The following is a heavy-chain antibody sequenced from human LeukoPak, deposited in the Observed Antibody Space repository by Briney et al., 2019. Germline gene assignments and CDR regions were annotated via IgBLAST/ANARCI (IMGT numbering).Heavy chain of an antibody. CDR1: GGSFSGYY. Sequence: SETLSLTCAVYGGSFSGYYWSWIRQPPGKGLEWIGYIYYSGSTYYNPSLKSRVTISVDTSKNQFSLKLSSVTAADTAVYYCARLGDYFDYWGQGTLVTVSS. V-gene: IGHV4-59*12. CDR3: ARLGDYFDY. J-gene: IGHJ4*02. CDR2: IYYSGST. D-gene: IGHD3-3*01.